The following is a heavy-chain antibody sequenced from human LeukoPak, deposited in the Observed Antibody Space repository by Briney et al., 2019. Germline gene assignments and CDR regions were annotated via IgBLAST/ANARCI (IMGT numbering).Heavy chain of an antibody. D-gene: IGHD3-10*01. J-gene: IGHJ4*02. V-gene: IGHV3-48*03. CDR1: GFTFSSYE. CDR3: ARDSGGLVDY. CDR2: ISSSGSTI. Sequence: GGSLGLSCAASGFTFSSYEMNWVRQALGKGLEWVSYISSSGSTIYYADSVKGRFTISRDNAKNSLYLQMNSLRAEDTAVYYCARDSGGLVDYWGQGTLVTVSS.